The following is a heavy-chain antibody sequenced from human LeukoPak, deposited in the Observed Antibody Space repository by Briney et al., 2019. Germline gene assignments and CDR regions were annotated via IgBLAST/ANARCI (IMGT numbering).Heavy chain of an antibody. V-gene: IGHV3-30*18. D-gene: IGHD3-10*01. J-gene: IGHJ4*02. CDR3: AKSGDLDY. CDR1: GFSVSSNY. Sequence: GGSLRLSCAASGFSVSSNYMSWVRQAPGKGLEWVAVISYDGSNKYYAGSVKGRFTISRDNSKNTLYLQMNSLRAEDTAVYYCAKSGDLDYWGQGTLVTVSS. CDR2: ISYDGSNK.